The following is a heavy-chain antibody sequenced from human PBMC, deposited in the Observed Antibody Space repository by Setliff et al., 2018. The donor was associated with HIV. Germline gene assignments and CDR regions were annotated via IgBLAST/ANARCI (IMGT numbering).Heavy chain of an antibody. J-gene: IGHJ5*02. CDR2: ITVGDGNT. D-gene: IGHD3-3*01. CDR3: ARAADYDFWSGYSSGWFDP. V-gene: IGHV1-3*01. CDR1: GFTFTSSA. Sequence: ASVKVSCKASGFTFTSSAMHWVRQAPGQRLEWMGWITVGDGNTKYSQRFQGRVTITRDTSASTAYMELSSLRSEDTAVYYCARAADYDFWSGYSSGWFDPWGQGTLVTVSS.